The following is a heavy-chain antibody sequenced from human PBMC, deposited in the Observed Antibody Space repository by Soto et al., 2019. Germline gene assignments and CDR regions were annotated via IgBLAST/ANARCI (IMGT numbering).Heavy chain of an antibody. J-gene: IGHJ3*02. CDR3: ARGNDWKSSTFDI. V-gene: IGHV4-59*11. Sequence: QVPLQESDPGLVKPSETLSLTCTVAGGSLTDPYWNWFRQSPGKGLHWIGYVYYSGGTNYNPSLQSRVTMSVDTSKNQFSLNLRSVTAADTAVYYCARGNDWKSSTFDIWGQGTMVSVSS. CDR2: VYYSGGT. CDR1: GGSLTDPY. D-gene: IGHD2-21*01.